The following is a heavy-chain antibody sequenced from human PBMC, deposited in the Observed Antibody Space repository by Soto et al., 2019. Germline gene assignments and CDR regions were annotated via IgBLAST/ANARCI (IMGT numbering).Heavy chain of an antibody. CDR2: MNPNSGNT. V-gene: IGHV1-8*01. D-gene: IGHD6-13*01. J-gene: IGHJ4*02. CDR1: GYTFTSYD. Sequence: ASVKVSCKASGYTFTSYDINWVRQATGQGLEWMGGMNPNSGNTGYAQKFQGRVTMTRNTSISTAYMELSSLRSEDTAVYYCARGIAAAGTDYFDYWGQGTLVTVSS. CDR3: ARGIAAAGTDYFDY.